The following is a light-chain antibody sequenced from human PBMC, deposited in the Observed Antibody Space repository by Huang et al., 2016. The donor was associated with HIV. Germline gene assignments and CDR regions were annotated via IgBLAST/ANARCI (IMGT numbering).Light chain of an antibody. Sequence: EIVLTQSPATLSLSPGERVTHSCRASESVSSYLAWYQQKPGQAPRRLIYDASNRATSIPARCSGSVSGTDFTLTISILEPEDFAVYYCQQRSNWLTFGGGTKVEIK. CDR1: ESVSSY. J-gene: IGKJ4*01. V-gene: IGKV3-11*01. CDR2: DAS. CDR3: QQRSNWLT.